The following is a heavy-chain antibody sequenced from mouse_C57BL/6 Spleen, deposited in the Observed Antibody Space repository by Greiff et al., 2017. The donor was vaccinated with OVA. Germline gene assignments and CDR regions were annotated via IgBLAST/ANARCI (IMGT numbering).Heavy chain of an antibody. Sequence: DVQLQESGPELVKPGASVKIPCKASGYTFTDYNMDWVKQSHGKSLEWIGDINPNNGGTIYNQKFKGKTTLTVDKSSSTAYMELRSLTSEDTAVYYCARRWLLRYWYFDVWGTGTTVTVSS. CDR3: ARRWLLRYWYFDV. V-gene: IGHV1-18*01. J-gene: IGHJ1*03. CDR2: INPNNGGT. D-gene: IGHD2-3*01. CDR1: GYTFTDYN.